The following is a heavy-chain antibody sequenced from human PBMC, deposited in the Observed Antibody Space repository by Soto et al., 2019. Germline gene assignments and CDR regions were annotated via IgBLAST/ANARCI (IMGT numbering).Heavy chain of an antibody. D-gene: IGHD3-10*01. Sequence: QVQLQESGPGLVKPSETLSLTCTVSGGSISSYYWSWIRQPSGKGLEWIGYIYYSGSTNYNPSLKSRATISVYTSKNQCSLRLISVTAADTAVYYCARGDPFRWFGEKVYYGMDVWGQGTPVTVSS. J-gene: IGHJ6*02. CDR2: IYYSGST. V-gene: IGHV4-59*01. CDR3: ARGDPFRWFGEKVYYGMDV. CDR1: GGSISSYY.